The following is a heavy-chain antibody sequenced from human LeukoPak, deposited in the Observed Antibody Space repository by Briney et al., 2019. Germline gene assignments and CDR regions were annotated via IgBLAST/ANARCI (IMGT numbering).Heavy chain of an antibody. CDR1: GYTFTSYG. V-gene: IGHV1-18*01. Sequence: ASVKVSCKASGYTFTSYGISWVRQAPGQGLEWMGWINAYNGNTNYAQKLQGRVTMTTDTSTSTAYMELRSLRSDDTAVYYCARARSQTYYYDSSVYRTFDYWGQGTLVTVSS. CDR3: ARARSQTYYYDSSVYRTFDY. J-gene: IGHJ4*02. D-gene: IGHD3-22*01. CDR2: INAYNGNT.